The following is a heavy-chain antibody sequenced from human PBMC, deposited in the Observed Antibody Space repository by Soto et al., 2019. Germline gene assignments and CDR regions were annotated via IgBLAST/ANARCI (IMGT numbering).Heavy chain of an antibody. Sequence: EVQLVESGGGLVEPGGSLRLSCAASGFTFSDHYMDWVRQAPGKGLEWIGRVRNKANSYTTEYAASVRGRFTVSRDDSKNSLYLQMNSLKTEDTAMYYCARNLASGGTYYFDYWGQGTLVTVSS. CDR3: ARNLASGGTYYFDY. CDR2: VRNKANSYTT. V-gene: IGHV3-72*01. J-gene: IGHJ4*02. CDR1: GFTFSDHY. D-gene: IGHD2-15*01.